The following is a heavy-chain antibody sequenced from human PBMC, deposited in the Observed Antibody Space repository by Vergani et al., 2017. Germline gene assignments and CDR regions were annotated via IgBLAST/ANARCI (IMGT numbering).Heavy chain of an antibody. Sequence: QVQLVQSGAEVKKPGASVKVSCKASGYTFTSYAMHWVRQAPGQRLEWMGWINAGNGNTKYSQKFQGRVTITRDTSASTAYMELSSLRSEDTAVYYCARDPLDYGDSYYYYYYMDVWGKGP. CDR3: ARDPLDYGDSYYYYYYMDV. CDR1: GYTFTSYA. D-gene: IGHD4-17*01. CDR2: INAGNGNT. J-gene: IGHJ6*03. V-gene: IGHV1-3*01.